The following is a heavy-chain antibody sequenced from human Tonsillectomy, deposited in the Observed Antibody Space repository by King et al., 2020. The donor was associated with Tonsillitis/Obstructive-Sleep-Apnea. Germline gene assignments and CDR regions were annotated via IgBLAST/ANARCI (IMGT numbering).Heavy chain of an antibody. CDR1: GGPYGGSFSGYY. CDR2: INHSGST. V-gene: IGHV4-34*01. Sequence: VQLQQWGAGLLKPSETLSLTCAVYGGPYGGSFSGYYWSWIRQPPGKGLEWIGEINHSGSTKYNPALTSRVTISVDTSKNQVALKLSSVTAAATAVYYCARGYRGAFDIWGQGTMVTVSS. J-gene: IGHJ3*02. CDR3: ARGYRGAFDI.